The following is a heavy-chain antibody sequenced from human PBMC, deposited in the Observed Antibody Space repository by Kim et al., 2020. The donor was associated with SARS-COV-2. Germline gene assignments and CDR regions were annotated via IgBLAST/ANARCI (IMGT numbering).Heavy chain of an antibody. CDR3: AKGAVAATNWFDP. J-gene: IGHJ5*02. Sequence: YSQKFQGTLTITRDTSASTAYMELSSLRSEDTAVYYCAKGAVAATNWFDPWGQGTLVTVSS. V-gene: IGHV1-3*01. D-gene: IGHD6-19*01.